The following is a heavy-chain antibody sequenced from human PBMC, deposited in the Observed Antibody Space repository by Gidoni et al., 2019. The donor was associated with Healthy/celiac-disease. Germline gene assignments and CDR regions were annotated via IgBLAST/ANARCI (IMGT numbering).Heavy chain of an antibody. Sequence: EVQLVQSGAEVNKPGESLRISWKGSGYSCTSYWISWVRQMPGKGLEWLGRIDPSDSYTNYSPSFHGHVTISADKSISTAYLQWSSLKASDTAMYYCARTYSSGWYYYGMDVWGQGTTVTVSS. CDR1: GYSCTSYW. CDR3: ARTYSSGWYYYGMDV. CDR2: IDPSDSYT. J-gene: IGHJ6*02. D-gene: IGHD6-19*01. V-gene: IGHV5-10-1*03.